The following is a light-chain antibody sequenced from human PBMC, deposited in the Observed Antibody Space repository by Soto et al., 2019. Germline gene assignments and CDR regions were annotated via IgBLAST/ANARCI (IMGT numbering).Light chain of an antibody. Sequence: SVLTQPASVSGSPGQSITISCTGTSSDVGGYNYVSWYQHHPGKAPKLIIYEVTNRPSGVSNRFSGSKSGKTASLTISGLQAEDEGTYYCCSYAGSSPLYVFGTGTKV. CDR3: CSYAGSSPLYV. CDR2: EVT. V-gene: IGLV2-14*01. J-gene: IGLJ1*01. CDR1: SSDVGGYNY.